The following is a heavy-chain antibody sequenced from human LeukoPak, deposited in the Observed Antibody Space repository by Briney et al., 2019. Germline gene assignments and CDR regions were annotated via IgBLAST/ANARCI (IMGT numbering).Heavy chain of an antibody. CDR3: ARDVWFGELLSSPSSTYYYHGMDV. Sequence: SETLSLTCAVYGGSFSGYYWSWIRQPPGKGLEWIGEINHSGSTNYNPSLKSRVTISVDTSKNQFSLKLSSVTAADTAVYYCARDVWFGELLSSPSSTYYYHGMDVWGQGTTVTVSS. J-gene: IGHJ6*02. V-gene: IGHV4-34*01. D-gene: IGHD3-10*01. CDR2: INHSGST. CDR1: GGSFSGYY.